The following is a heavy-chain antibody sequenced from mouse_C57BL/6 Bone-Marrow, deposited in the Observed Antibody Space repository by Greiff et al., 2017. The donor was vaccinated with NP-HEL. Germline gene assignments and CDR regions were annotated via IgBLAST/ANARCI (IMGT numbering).Heavy chain of an antibody. V-gene: IGHV5-12*03. CDR1: GFTFSDYY. Sequence: EVKLVESGGGLVQPGGSLKLSCAASGFTFSDYYMYWVRQTPEKRLEWVVYISNGGGSTYYPDTVKGRFTISRDNAKNTLYLKRSSLRSEDTALYYCARQGINGYDSNYAMDYWGQGTSVTVSS. CDR3: ARQGINGYDSNYAMDY. D-gene: IGHD2-2*01. CDR2: ISNGGGST. J-gene: IGHJ4*01.